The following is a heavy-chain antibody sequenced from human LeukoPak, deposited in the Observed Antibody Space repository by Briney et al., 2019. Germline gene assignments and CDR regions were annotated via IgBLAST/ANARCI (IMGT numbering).Heavy chain of an antibody. J-gene: IGHJ5*02. V-gene: IGHV4-34*01. Sequence: SETLSLTCAVYGGSFSVYYWSWIRQPPGKGLEWIGEINHSGSTYYNPSLKSRVTISVDTSKNQFSLKLSSVTAADTAVYYCARHYAMYNWNYNWFDPWGQGTLVTVSS. CDR1: GGSFSVYY. CDR2: INHSGST. CDR3: ARHYAMYNWNYNWFDP. D-gene: IGHD1-7*01.